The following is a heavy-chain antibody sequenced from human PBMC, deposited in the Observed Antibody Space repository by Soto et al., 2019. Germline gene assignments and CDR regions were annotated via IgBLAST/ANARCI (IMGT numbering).Heavy chain of an antibody. CDR3: ASAVETAMVNPYYYYGMDV. Sequence: QVQLVQSGAEVKKPGSSVKVSCKASGGTFSSYAISWVRQAPGQGLEWMGGIIPIFGTANYAQKFQGRVTITADESTSTAYMALTSLRSEDTAVYYCASAVETAMVNPYYYYGMDVWGQGTTVTVSS. V-gene: IGHV1-69*01. J-gene: IGHJ6*02. CDR1: GGTFSSYA. CDR2: IIPIFGTA. D-gene: IGHD5-18*01.